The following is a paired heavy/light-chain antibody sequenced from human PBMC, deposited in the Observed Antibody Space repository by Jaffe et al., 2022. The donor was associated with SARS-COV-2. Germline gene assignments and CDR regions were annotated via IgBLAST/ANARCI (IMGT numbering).Heavy chain of an antibody. CDR1: GFTVSTNS. CDR2: TYSDGST. J-gene: IGHJ3*02. Sequence: EVQVVESGGGLVQPGGSLRLSCAASGFTVSTNSMTWVRQAPGKGLEWVSLTYSDGSTNYADSVKGRFTISRDNSKNTLYLQMTSLRPEDTAVYYCARGQHLESGAFDIWGQGTMVTVSS. CDR3: ARGQHLESGAFDI. D-gene: IGHD6-13*01. V-gene: IGHV3-66*02.
Light chain of an antibody. V-gene: IGKV3-20*01. CDR2: RAS. CDR1: QGVSSSY. CDR3: QQCGYLPRT. J-gene: IGKJ1*01. Sequence: EIVLTQSPGTLSLSPGERATLSCRASQGVSSSYLAWYQQKPGQAPRLLIYRASSRATGIPDRFSGSGSGTDFTLTISRLEPEDFAVYFCQQCGYLPRTFGQGTKVEIK.